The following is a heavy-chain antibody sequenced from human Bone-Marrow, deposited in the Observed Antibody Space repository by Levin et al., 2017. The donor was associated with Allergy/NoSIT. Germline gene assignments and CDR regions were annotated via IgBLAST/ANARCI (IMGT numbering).Heavy chain of an antibody. CDR1: GFIFADYA. Sequence: RTGGSLRLSCRISGFIFADYAMSWVRRAPGRGLEWVSRLDGSSGKTLYADSVKARFTISREYSNDTLFLQMNRLRAEDAARYYCVKAGTTVMLDYSSFDVWGEGTAVTVSS. CDR2: LDGSSGKT. CDR3: VKAGTTVMLDYSSFDV. D-gene: IGHD4-17*01. V-gene: IGHV3-23*01. J-gene: IGHJ6*04.